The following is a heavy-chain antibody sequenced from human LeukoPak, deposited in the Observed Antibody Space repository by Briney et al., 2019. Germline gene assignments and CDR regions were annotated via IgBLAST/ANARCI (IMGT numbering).Heavy chain of an antibody. J-gene: IGHJ4*02. D-gene: IGHD5-24*01. CDR1: GGSISSGRYY. V-gene: IGHV4-61*02. CDR3: ARAPVEMASRFDY. CDR2: IYTSGST. Sequence: NASETLSLTCTVSGGSISSGRYYWNWIRQPAGKGLEWIGRIYTSGSTNYNPSLKSRITISVDTSKNQFSLKLSSVTAADTAVYYCARAPVEMASRFDYWGQGTLVTVSS.